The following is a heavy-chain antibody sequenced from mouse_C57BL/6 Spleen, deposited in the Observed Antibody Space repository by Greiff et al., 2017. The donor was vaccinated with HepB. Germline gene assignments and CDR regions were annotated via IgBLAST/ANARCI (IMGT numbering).Heavy chain of an antibody. CDR1: GFTFSDYY. J-gene: IGHJ4*01. V-gene: IGHV5-16*01. Sequence: EVKLVESEGGLVQPGSSMKLSCTASGFTFSDYYMAWVRQVPEKGLEWVANINYDGSSTYYLDSLKSRFIISRDNAKNILYLQMSSLKSEDTATYYCARDQGYYSNYAMDYWGQGTSVTVSS. CDR3: ARDQGYYSNYAMDY. CDR2: INYDGSST. D-gene: IGHD2-5*01.